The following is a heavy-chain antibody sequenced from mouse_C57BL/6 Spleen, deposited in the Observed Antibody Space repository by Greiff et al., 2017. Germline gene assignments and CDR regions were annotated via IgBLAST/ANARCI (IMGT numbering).Heavy chain of an antibody. Sequence: EVKLMESGGGLVKPGGSLKLSCAASGFTFSDSGMHWVRQAPEQGLEWVAYISSGSSTIYYADTVKGRFTISRDNAKNTLFLQMTSLRSEDTAMYYCARRVGYALDYWGQGTSVTVSS. J-gene: IGHJ4*01. CDR2: ISSGSSTI. CDR3: ARRVGYALDY. V-gene: IGHV5-17*01. D-gene: IGHD1-1*02. CDR1: GFTFSDSG.